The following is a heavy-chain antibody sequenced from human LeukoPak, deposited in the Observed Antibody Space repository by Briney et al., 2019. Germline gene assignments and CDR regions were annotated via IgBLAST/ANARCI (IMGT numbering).Heavy chain of an antibody. CDR2: IGGSGGST. J-gene: IGHJ1*01. CDR3: ARAFNSGSYLFQH. Sequence: GGSLRLSCAASGFTFSSYAMSWVRQAPGKGLEWVSAIGGSGGSTYFADSVKGRFTISRDNAKNSLYLQMNSLRAEDTAVYYCARAFNSGSYLFQHWGQGTLVTVSS. D-gene: IGHD1-26*01. CDR1: GFTFSSYA. V-gene: IGHV3-23*01.